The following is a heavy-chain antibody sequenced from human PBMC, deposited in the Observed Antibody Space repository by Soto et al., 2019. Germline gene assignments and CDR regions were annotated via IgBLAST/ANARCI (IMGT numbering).Heavy chain of an antibody. CDR1: GFSLTTSGVG. CDR2: IFWDDDK. D-gene: IGHD3-22*01. V-gene: IGHV2-5*02. J-gene: IGHJ4*02. CDR3: ASSSGYRIFDC. Sequence: QITLKESGPTLVKPTQTLTLTCTFSGFSLTTSGVGVGWIRQPPGKALEWLALIFWDDDKRYSPSLKSRLTITKDTSKNPVVLTMTTMDPVDTATYYCASSSGYRIFDCWGQGTLVTVSS.